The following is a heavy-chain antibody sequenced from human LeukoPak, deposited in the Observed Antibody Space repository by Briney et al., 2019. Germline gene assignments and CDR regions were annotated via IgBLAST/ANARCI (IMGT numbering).Heavy chain of an antibody. Sequence: ASVKVSCKASGYTFTGYYMHWVRQAPGQGLEWMGWINPDSGGTKYAQKFQGRVTMTRDTSISTAYMELSRLRSDDTAIYYCARKHSSVAVSAATDWGQGTLVTVSS. CDR1: GYTFTGYY. CDR3: ARKHSSVAVSAATD. J-gene: IGHJ4*02. V-gene: IGHV1-2*02. CDR2: INPDSGGT. D-gene: IGHD2-15*01.